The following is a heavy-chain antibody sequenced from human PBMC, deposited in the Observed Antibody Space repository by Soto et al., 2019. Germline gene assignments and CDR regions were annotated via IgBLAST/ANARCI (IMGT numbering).Heavy chain of an antibody. D-gene: IGHD3-22*01. J-gene: IGHJ3*02. V-gene: IGHV3-48*01. CDR2: ISSSSSTI. CDR3: ARMTYYARDAFDI. CDR1: GFTFCSYS. Sequence: GGSLRLSCAASGFTFCSYSMNWVRQAPGKGLEWVSYISSSSSTIYYADSVKGRFTISRDNAKNSLYLQMNSLRAEDTAVYYCARMTYYARDAFDIWGQGTMVTVSS.